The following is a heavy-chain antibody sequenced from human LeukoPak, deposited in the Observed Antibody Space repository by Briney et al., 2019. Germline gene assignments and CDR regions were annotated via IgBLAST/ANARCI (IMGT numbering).Heavy chain of an antibody. CDR1: GGSISSSSYY. CDR2: IYYSGST. D-gene: IGHD3-3*01. V-gene: IGHV4-39*01. CDR3: ARHAYYDFWSASY. Sequence: ASETLSLTCTVSGGSISSSSYYWGWIRQPPGKGLEWIGSIYYSGSTYYNPSLKSRVTISVDTSKNQFSLKLSSVTAADTAVYYCARHAYYDFWSASYWGQGTLVTVSS. J-gene: IGHJ4*02.